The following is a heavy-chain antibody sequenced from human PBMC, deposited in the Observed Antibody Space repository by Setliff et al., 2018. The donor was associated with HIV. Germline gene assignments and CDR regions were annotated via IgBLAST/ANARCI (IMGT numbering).Heavy chain of an antibody. CDR1: GYTFTGYY. V-gene: IGHV1-2*02. J-gene: IGHJ3*02. D-gene: IGHD3-22*01. Sequence: ASVKVSCKASGYTFTGYYMHWLRQAPGQELEWMGWINPNGGGTNFAQKFQGRVTMTRDTSISTAYMELSSLRPEDTAVYYCARIYYDSGGFYRDAFDIWGQGTMVTVSS. CDR3: ARIYYDSGGFYRDAFDI. CDR2: INPNGGGT.